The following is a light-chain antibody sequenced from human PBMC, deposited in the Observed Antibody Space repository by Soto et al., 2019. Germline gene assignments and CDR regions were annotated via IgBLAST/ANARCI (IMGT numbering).Light chain of an antibody. V-gene: IGLV1-51*01. CDR2: DND. Sequence: QSVLTQPPSVSAAPGQRVAISCSGSSANIGNNYVSWYQQFPGTAPQLLIYDNDKRPSGIPDRFSGSKSGTSATLAISGLQTGDEADYYCGTWDSSLSAYVFGSGTKVTVL. CDR3: GTWDSSLSAYV. J-gene: IGLJ1*01. CDR1: SANIGNNY.